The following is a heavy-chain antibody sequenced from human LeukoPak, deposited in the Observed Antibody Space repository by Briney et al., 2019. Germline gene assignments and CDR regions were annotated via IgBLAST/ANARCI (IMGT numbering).Heavy chain of an antibody. Sequence: ASVKVSCKTSGYPFTTYEINWVRQAAGQGLEWMGWVHPDTGYADYAQKFQGRVTMTSDTSISTAYMELSSLRSDDTAVYFCARGPRNDPWGREPWSPSPQ. D-gene: IGHD1-14*01. J-gene: IGHJ5*02. CDR3: ARGPRNDP. CDR2: VHPDTGYA. CDR1: GYPFTTYE. V-gene: IGHV1-8*01.